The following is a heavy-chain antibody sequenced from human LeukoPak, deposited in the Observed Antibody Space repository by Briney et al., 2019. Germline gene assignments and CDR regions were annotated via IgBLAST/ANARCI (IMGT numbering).Heavy chain of an antibody. D-gene: IGHD6-6*01. J-gene: IGHJ5*02. CDR2: ISWNSGSI. CDR3: ARDRYRTSSARGIMVPGAAGS. V-gene: IGHV3-48*01. Sequence: GGSLRLSCAASGFTFSNAWMSWVRQAPGKGLEWVSGISWNSGSIGYADSVKGRITISRDNSKNTLHLQMNSLRTEDTAVYYCARDRYRTSSARGIMVPGAAGSWGQGPLVTASS. CDR1: GFTFSNAW.